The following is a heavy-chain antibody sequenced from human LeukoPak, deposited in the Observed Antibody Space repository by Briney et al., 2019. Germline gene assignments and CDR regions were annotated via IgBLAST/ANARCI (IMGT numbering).Heavy chain of an antibody. V-gene: IGHV3-30-3*01. CDR3: ARNYGDYSSDY. D-gene: IGHD4-17*01. CDR1: GFTFSSYA. CDR2: ISYDGSNK. Sequence: GGSLRLSCAASGFTFSSYAMSWVRQAPGKGLEWVAVISYDGSNKYYADSVKGRFTISRDNSKNTLYLQMNSLRAEDTAVYYCARNYGDYSSDYWGQGTLVTVSS. J-gene: IGHJ4*02.